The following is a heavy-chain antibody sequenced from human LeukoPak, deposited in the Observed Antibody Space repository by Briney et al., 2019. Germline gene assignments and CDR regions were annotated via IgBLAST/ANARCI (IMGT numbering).Heavy chain of an antibody. CDR1: GYTFTGYY. J-gene: IGHJ4*02. CDR3: ASSNYYDSSGYYSNDY. Sequence: GASVKVSCKASGYTFTGYYMHWVRQAPGQGLEWMGWINPNSGGTNYAQKFQGRVTMTRDTSISTAYMELSRLRSDDTAVYYCASSNYYDSSGYYSNDYWGQGTLVTVSS. CDR2: INPNSGGT. D-gene: IGHD3-22*01. V-gene: IGHV1-2*02.